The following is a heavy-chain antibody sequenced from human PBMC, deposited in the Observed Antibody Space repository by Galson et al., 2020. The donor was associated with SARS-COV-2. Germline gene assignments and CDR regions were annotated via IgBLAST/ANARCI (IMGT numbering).Heavy chain of an antibody. CDR2: LDWDDDK. V-gene: IGHV2-70*01. CDR1: GLSPSTSAKC. CDR3: ARIPWVGSITYYFYYGMDV. J-gene: IGHJ6*02. Sequence: SGPTLTKPTQAPILTCTFPGLSPSTSAKCVSWIRQPPGNALEWLELLDWDDDKYYSTSLKTRLTISKDTSQNQVVLTMTNMYPVDTATDYCARIPWVGSITYYFYYGMDVWGQGTTVTVSS. D-gene: IGHD3-3*01.